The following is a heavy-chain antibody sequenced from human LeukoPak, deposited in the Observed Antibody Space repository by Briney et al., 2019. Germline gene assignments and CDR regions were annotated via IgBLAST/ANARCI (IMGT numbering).Heavy chain of an antibody. V-gene: IGHV3-7*03. CDR3: ARDGGYDYVWGSCRYGGYFDY. CDR1: GFTFSSYW. D-gene: IGHD3-16*02. Sequence: GGSLRLSCAASGFTFSSYWMSWVRQAPGKGLEWVANIKQDGSEKYYVDSVKGRFTISRDNAKNSLYLQMNSLRAEDTAVYYCARDGGYDYVWGSCRYGGYFDYWGQGTLVTVSS. CDR2: IKQDGSEK. J-gene: IGHJ4*02.